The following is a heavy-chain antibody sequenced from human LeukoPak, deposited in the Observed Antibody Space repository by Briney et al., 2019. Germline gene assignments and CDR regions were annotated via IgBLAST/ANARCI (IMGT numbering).Heavy chain of an antibody. D-gene: IGHD2-2*01. J-gene: IGHJ5*02. V-gene: IGHV1-69*05. CDR1: GGTFSSYA. Sequence: ASVKVSCKASGGTFSSYAISWVRQAPGQGLEWMGGIIPIFGTANYAQKFQGRVTITTDESTSTAYMELSSLRSEDTAVYYCARGSSEYQLLRNWFDPWGQGTLVTVSS. CDR2: IIPIFGTA. CDR3: ARGSSEYQLLRNWFDP.